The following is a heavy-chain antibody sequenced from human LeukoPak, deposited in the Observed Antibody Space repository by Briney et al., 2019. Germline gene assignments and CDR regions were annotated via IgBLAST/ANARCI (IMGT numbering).Heavy chain of an antibody. CDR3: AREMGATDWEIDY. Sequence: GGSLRLSCAASGFILRNHEMNWIRLTPGEGLEWLSYISGGGTTLYADSVRGRFTISRDSAKNSLFLQMNSLRVEDTAVYYCAREMGATDWEIDYWGQGTLVTVSP. V-gene: IGHV3-48*03. CDR2: ISGGGTTL. CDR1: GFILRNHE. J-gene: IGHJ4*02. D-gene: IGHD1-26*01.